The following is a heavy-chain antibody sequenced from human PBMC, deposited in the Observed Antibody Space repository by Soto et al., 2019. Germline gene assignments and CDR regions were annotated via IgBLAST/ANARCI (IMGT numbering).Heavy chain of an antibody. Sequence: SVKVSCKASGRTFRNYAINWVRQAPGQGLEWMGGIIPLFGTTSYAQRFQGRVTVTADESTGTAYMELRSLRSDDTAIYYCARDNPTATTKFDYYYYGMDVWGQGTTVTVSS. CDR1: GRTFRNYA. CDR3: ARDNPTATTKFDYYYYGMDV. J-gene: IGHJ6*02. V-gene: IGHV1-69*13. CDR2: IIPLFGTT. D-gene: IGHD4-4*01.